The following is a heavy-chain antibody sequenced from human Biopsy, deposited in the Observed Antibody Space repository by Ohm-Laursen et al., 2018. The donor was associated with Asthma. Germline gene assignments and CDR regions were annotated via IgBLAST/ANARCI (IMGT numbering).Heavy chain of an antibody. CDR1: GFTFRSYA. Sequence: SLRLSCSAPGFTFRSYAMHWVRQAPAKGLEWVAVISFDGSNKYYADSVKGRFTISRDNSKNTLYLQMTSLSAEDSAVYYCARVDGVVEAATRLGGMDVWGQGTTVTVSS. D-gene: IGHD2-15*01. CDR2: ISFDGSNK. CDR3: ARVDGVVEAATRLGGMDV. J-gene: IGHJ6*02. V-gene: IGHV3-30*04.